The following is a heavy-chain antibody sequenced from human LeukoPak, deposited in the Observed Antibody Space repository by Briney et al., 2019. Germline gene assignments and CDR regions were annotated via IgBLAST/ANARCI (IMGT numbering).Heavy chain of an antibody. J-gene: IGHJ4*02. Sequence: GGSLRLSCAASGFTFSSYWMSWVRQAPGKGLEWVANIKQDGSEKYYVDSVKGRFTISRDNAKNSLYLQMNSLRAEDTAVYYCARVGRDSKYGYFDFWGQGTLVTVSS. CDR3: ARVGRDSKYGYFDF. CDR1: GFTFSSYW. V-gene: IGHV3-7*01. CDR2: IKQDGSEK. D-gene: IGHD4-11*01.